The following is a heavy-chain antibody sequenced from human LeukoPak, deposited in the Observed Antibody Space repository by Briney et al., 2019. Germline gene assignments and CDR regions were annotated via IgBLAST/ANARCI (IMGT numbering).Heavy chain of an antibody. V-gene: IGHV3-30*18. CDR1: GFTLSSYG. Sequence: GGSLRLSCAASGFTLSSYGMHWVRQAPGKGLEWVAVISYDGSNKYYADSVKGRFTISRDNSKNTLYLQMNSLRAEDTAVYYCAKDRGDYWGQGTLVTVSS. CDR2: ISYDGSNK. J-gene: IGHJ4*02. CDR3: AKDRGDY. D-gene: IGHD5-12*01.